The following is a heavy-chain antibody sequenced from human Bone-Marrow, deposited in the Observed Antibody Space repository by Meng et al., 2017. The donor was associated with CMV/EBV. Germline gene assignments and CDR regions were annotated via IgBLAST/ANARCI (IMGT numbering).Heavy chain of an antibody. CDR1: GYSISSGYW. V-gene: IGHV4-4*02. Sequence: CAVSGYSISSGYWWSWVRQRPSKGLEWIGEIYHSGSSNYSPSLKSRVTISVDKSKNQFSLRLTSVTAADTAVYYCARVGGLYYFDYWGQGTLVTVSS. D-gene: IGHD3/OR15-3a*01. J-gene: IGHJ4*02. CDR2: IYHSGSS. CDR3: ARVGGLYYFDY.